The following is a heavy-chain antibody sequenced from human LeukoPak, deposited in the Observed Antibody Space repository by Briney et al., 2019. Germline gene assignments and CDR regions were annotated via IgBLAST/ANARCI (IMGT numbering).Heavy chain of an antibody. CDR3: GTEGGWPTAAAAPHYYYYYYMDV. V-gene: IGHV1-2*02. J-gene: IGHJ6*03. D-gene: IGHD6-13*01. CDR2: INPNSGGT. Sequence: ASVKVSCKASGYTFTGYYMHWVRQAPGQGLEWMGWINPNSGGTNYAQKFQGRVTMTRDTSISTAYMELSRLRSDDTAVYYCGTEGGWPTAAAAPHYYYYYYMDVWGKGTTVTVSS. CDR1: GYTFTGYY.